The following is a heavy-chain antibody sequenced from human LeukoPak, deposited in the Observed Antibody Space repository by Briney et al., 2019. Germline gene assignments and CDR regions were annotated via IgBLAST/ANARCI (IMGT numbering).Heavy chain of an antibody. Sequence: GASLRLSCAASGFTFDDYGMSWVRQAPGKGLEWVSYISSSGSTIYYADYVKGRFTISRDNAKNSLYLQMNSLRAEDTAVYYCARGLYYYYMDVWGKGTTVTVSS. CDR1: GFTFDDYG. J-gene: IGHJ6*03. CDR3: ARGLYYYYMDV. CDR2: ISSSGSTI. V-gene: IGHV3-11*04.